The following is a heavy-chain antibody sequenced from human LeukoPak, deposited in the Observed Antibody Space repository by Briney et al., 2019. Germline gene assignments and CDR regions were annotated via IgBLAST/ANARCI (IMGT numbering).Heavy chain of an antibody. D-gene: IGHD3-22*01. CDR2: IYYTGST. Sequence: PSETLSLTCTVSGGSISSYYWSWFRQPPGKGLEWIGYIYYTGSTNYNPSLKSRVTISVDTSSNYFSLKLSSVTAADTAVYYCVRGRMYYYDSYYDYWGQGTLVTVSS. CDR1: GGSISSYY. J-gene: IGHJ4*02. CDR3: VRGRMYYYDSYYDY. V-gene: IGHV4-59*01.